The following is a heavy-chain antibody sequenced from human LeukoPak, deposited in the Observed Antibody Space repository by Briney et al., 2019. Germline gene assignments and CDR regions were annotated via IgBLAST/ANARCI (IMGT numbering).Heavy chain of an antibody. CDR1: GFIFNNAW. Sequence: MAGGSLRLSCAGSGFIFNNAWMSWVRQAPGKGLEWVGRIKSKKDGETTDYAAPVKGRFIVSRDDSKDTLYLQMNSLRAEDTAVYYCAREAYSSGWYSAFDIWGQGTMVTVSS. J-gene: IGHJ3*02. CDR2: IKSKKDGETT. D-gene: IGHD6-19*01. CDR3: AREAYSSGWYSAFDI. V-gene: IGHV3-15*01.